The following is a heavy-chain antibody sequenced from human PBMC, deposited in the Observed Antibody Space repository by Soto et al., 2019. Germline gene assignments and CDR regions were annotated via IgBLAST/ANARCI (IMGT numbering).Heavy chain of an antibody. CDR1: GYAFTSYG. V-gene: IGHV1-18*01. CDR3: ARDQRPPNWFDS. CDR2: ISAYNGNT. Sequence: ASVKVSCKASGYAFTSYGISWGRQAPGQGLEWMGWISAYNGNTNYAQKLQGRVTMTTDTSTSTAYMELRSLRSDDTAGYYCARDQRPPNWFDSRGQGTLATVSS. J-gene: IGHJ5*01.